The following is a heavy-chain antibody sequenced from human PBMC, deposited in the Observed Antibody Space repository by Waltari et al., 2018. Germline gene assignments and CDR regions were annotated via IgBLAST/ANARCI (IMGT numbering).Heavy chain of an antibody. Sequence: QVQLVQSGAEVKKPGASVKVSCKASGYTFTSYAMHWVRQAPGQRLEWMGWINAGNGNTKDSQKFQGRVTITRDTSASTAYMELSSLRSEDTAVYYCARASSHYGMDVWGQGTTVTVSS. CDR3: ARASSHYGMDV. CDR2: INAGNGNT. CDR1: GYTFTSYA. V-gene: IGHV1-3*01. J-gene: IGHJ6*02.